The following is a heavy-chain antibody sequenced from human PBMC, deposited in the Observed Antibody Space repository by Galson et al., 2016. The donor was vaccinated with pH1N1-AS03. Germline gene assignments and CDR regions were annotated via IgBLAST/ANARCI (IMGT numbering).Heavy chain of an antibody. CDR2: IKSKTDGGTK. D-gene: IGHD2-2*01. J-gene: IGHJ4*02. CDR3: TTADTELGYCTSTSCSLDF. Sequence: SLRLSCASYGFTFSNAWMSWVRQAPGKGLEWVGRIKSKTDGGTKAYAAPVKGRFAISRDDSENTLYLQMNSLKTEDTAVYYCTTADTELGYCTSTSCSLDFWGQGTLVTVSS. V-gene: IGHV3-15*01. CDR1: GFTFSNAW.